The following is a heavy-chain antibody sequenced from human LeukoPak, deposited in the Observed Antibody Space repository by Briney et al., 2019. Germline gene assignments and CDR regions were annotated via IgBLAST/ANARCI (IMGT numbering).Heavy chain of an antibody. Sequence: AGGSLRLSCAASGFTFNTYSMNWVRQAPGKGPEWVSSISSHSRDIYYADSVKGRFTISRDNAKNSLHLQMNSLRAEDAALYYCAKDIRRSGGSIDYWGQGTLVTVSS. CDR2: ISSHSRDI. D-gene: IGHD2-15*01. V-gene: IGHV3-21*04. CDR1: GFTFNTYS. J-gene: IGHJ4*02. CDR3: AKDIRRSGGSIDY.